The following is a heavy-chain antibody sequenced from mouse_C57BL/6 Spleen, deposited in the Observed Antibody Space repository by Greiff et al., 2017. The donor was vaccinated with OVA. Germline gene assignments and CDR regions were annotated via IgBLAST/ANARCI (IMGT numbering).Heavy chain of an antibody. CDR3: ATNYYGSSYGYFDV. Sequence: VQGVESGAELARPGASVKLSCKASGYTFTSYGISWVKQRTGQGLEWIGEIYPRSGNTYYNEKFKGKATLTADKSSSTAYMELRSLTSEDSAVYFCATNYYGSSYGYFDVWGTGTTVTVSS. D-gene: IGHD1-1*01. V-gene: IGHV1-81*01. CDR2: IYPRSGNT. J-gene: IGHJ1*03. CDR1: GYTFTSYG.